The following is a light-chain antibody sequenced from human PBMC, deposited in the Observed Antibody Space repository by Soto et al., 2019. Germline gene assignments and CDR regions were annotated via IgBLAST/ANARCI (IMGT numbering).Light chain of an antibody. V-gene: IGKV1-9*01. CDR1: QGISRF. Sequence: DIQLTQSPCFLSASVGDRVTITCRASQGISRFLAWYQQKPGKAPKLVIYAASTLQSGVPSRFSGSGSGTEFTLTISCLQPEDFASYYCQQLNSYPLTIGGGTKVEIK. J-gene: IGKJ4*01. CDR3: QQLNSYPLT. CDR2: AAS.